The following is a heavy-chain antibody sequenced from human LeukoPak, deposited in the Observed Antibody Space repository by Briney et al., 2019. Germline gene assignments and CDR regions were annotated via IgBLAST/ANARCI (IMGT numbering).Heavy chain of an antibody. CDR2: ISPDGSDK. J-gene: IGHJ4*02. CDR1: GFTFTTFW. V-gene: IGHV3-7*01. D-gene: IGHD3-16*01. CDR3: TRVGVGGY. Sequence: GGSLRLSCAASGFTFTTFWMTWVRQAPGKGLEWVANISPDGSDKYYVDSVKGRFTISRDNAKDSLFLQMNSLRADDTAMYFCTRVGVGGYWGQGTLVTVSS.